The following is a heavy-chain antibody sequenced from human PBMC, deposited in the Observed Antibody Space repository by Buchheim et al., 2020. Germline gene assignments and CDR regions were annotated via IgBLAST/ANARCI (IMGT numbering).Heavy chain of an antibody. V-gene: IGHV1-46*01. CDR2: INPSDGSA. J-gene: IGHJ4*02. Sequence: QVQLVQSGAEVKKPGASVKVSCKASGYTLSNHYMHWVRQAPGQGLEWMGIINPSDGSASSAQKFQGRVTITRDTSTSTVYMVLSSLRSEDTAVYYCGLGYSSTSGPDYWGQGTL. D-gene: IGHD2-2*01. CDR3: GLGYSSTSGPDY. CDR1: GYTLSNHY.